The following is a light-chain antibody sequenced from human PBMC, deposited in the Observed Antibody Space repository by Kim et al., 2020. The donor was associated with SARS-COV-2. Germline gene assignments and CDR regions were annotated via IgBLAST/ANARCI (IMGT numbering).Light chain of an antibody. CDR3: QVWDTNSDHVV. V-gene: IGLV3-21*04. CDR1: RVGTGS. Sequence: AAGQRAEVTSWGNRVGTGSVHGYQQRPGQGPVVVIYSDRERPSGIPVRFSGSNSESTATLTLSGVGAGDEADYYCQVWDTNSDHVVFGGGTQLTVL. CDR2: SDR. J-gene: IGLJ2*01.